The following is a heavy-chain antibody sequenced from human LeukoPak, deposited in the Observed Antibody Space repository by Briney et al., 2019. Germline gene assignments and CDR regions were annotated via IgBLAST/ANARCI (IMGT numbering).Heavy chain of an antibody. CDR1: GFTVTTYY. Sequence: GGSQRLSCAASGFTVTTYYMAWVRQAPGKGLEWVSITYSDGSTYCADSVRGRFTISRNNSKNTLYLQMNSLRAEDTAVYYCAGPVGVWGSYHKSYYFDYWGQGTLVTVSS. CDR3: AGPVGVWGSYHKSYYFDY. D-gene: IGHD3-16*02. J-gene: IGHJ4*02. CDR2: TYSDGST. V-gene: IGHV3-66*01.